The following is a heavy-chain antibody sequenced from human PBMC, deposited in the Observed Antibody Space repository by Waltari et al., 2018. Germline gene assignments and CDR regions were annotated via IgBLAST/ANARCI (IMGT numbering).Heavy chain of an antibody. Sequence: QVQLVQSGAEVEKPGASVKVSCMTSGYTFTNYGIHWVRQAPGQGLEWMGWINPNSVGTNYAQKFQGWVTMTRDTSISTAYMELSRLRSDDTAVYYCARDRSGDNWFDPWGQGTLVTVSS. CDR2: INPNSVGT. CDR1: GYTFTNYG. V-gene: IGHV1-2*04. D-gene: IGHD3-3*01. J-gene: IGHJ5*02. CDR3: ARDRSGDNWFDP.